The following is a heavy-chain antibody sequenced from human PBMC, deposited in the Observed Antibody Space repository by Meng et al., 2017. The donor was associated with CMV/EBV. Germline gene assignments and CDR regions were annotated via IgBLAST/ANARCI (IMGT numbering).Heavy chain of an antibody. Sequence: GGSLRLSCAASGFTFSDHYMDWVRQAPGKGLEWVDRTRNKANSYTTEYAASVKGRFTISRDDSKNSLYLQMNSLKTEDTAVYYCARFHYYYGMDVWGQGATVTVSS. CDR1: GFTFSDHY. CDR2: TRNKANSYTT. J-gene: IGHJ6*02. CDR3: ARFHYYYGMDV. V-gene: IGHV3-72*01.